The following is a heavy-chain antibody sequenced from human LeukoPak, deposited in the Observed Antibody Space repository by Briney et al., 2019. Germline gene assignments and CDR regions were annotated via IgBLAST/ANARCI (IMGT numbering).Heavy chain of an antibody. CDR1: GGSISSYY. D-gene: IGHD3-9*01. V-gene: IGHV4-59*04. CDR3: ATLYYDILTGYPYFDY. J-gene: IGHJ4*02. Sequence: SETLSLTCTVSGGSISSYYWSWIRQPPGKGLEWIGSIYYSGSTYYNPSLKSRVTISPDTSKNQFSLKLSSVTAADTAVYYCATLYYDILTGYPYFDYWGQGTLVTVSS. CDR2: IYYSGST.